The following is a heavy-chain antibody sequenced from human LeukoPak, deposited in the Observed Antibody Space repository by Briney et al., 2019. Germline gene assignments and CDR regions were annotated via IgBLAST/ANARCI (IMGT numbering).Heavy chain of an antibody. CDR3: AIAPSGYSNYVGDW. V-gene: IGHV1-2*06. Sequence: ASVKVSCKASGYTFTGYYMHWVRQAPGQGLEWMGRINPNSGGTNYAQKFQGRVTMTRDTSISTAYMELSRLRSDDTAVYYWAIAPSGYSNYVGDWWGQGTLVTVSS. D-gene: IGHD4-11*01. CDR1: GYTFTGYY. J-gene: IGHJ4*02. CDR2: INPNSGGT.